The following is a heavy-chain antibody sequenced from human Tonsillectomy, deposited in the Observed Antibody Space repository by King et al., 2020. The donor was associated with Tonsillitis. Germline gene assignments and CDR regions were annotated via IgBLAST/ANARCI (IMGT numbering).Heavy chain of an antibody. D-gene: IGHD6-19*01. CDR3: THSSGWHIQH. Sequence: QLVQSGGGLVKPGGSLRLSCAASGFTFINAWMSWVRQAPGKGLEWVGRIKSKTDGGTTDYAAPVKGRFTISGDESKNTLYLQMNSLKTEDTAVYYCTHSSGWHIQHWGQGTMVTVSS. CDR1: GFTFINAW. CDR2: IKSKTDGGTT. V-gene: IGHV3-15*01. J-gene: IGHJ1*01.